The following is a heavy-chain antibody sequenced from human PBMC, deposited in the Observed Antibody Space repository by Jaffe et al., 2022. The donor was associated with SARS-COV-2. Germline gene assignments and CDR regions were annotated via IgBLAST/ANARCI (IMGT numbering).Heavy chain of an antibody. J-gene: IGHJ6*02. CDR2: INHSGST. CDR1: GGSFSGYY. D-gene: IGHD6-13*01. Sequence: QVQLQQWGAGLLKPSETLSLTCAVYGGSFSGYYWSWIRQPPGKGLEWIGEINHSGSTNYNPSLKSRVTISVDTSKNQFSLKLSSVTAADTAVYYCARGDGYSSSWYEGLEYYYGMDVWGQGTTVTVSS. CDR3: ARGDGYSSSWYEGLEYYYGMDV. V-gene: IGHV4-34*01.